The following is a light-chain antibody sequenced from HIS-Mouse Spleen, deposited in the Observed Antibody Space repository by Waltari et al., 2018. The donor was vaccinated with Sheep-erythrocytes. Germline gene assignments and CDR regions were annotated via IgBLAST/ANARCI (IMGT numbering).Light chain of an antibody. CDR3: CSYAGSSTLV. Sequence: QSAPTQPASVSGSPGQSITISCTGTSSDVGSYNLVSWYQQHPGKAPKLRIYEGSKRPSGVSNRFSGSKSGNTASLTISGLQAEDEADYYCCSYAGSSTLVFGGGTKLTVL. CDR1: SSDVGSYNL. CDR2: EGS. J-gene: IGLJ2*01. V-gene: IGLV2-23*01.